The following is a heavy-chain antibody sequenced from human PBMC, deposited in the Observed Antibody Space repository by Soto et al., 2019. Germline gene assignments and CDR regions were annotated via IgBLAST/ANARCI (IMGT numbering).Heavy chain of an antibody. D-gene: IGHD2-21*01. Sequence: ASVEVSCKASGYTFTGYYMHWVRQAPGQGLEWMGWINPNSGGTNYAQKFQGRVTMTRDTSISTAYMELSRLRSDDTAVYYCARDGYNIGLLGCWGQGTLVTVSS. V-gene: IGHV1-2*02. J-gene: IGHJ4*02. CDR2: INPNSGGT. CDR3: ARDGYNIGLLGC. CDR1: GYTFTGYY.